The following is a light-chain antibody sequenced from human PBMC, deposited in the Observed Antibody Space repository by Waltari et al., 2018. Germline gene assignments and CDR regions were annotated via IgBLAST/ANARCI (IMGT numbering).Light chain of an antibody. J-gene: IGLJ1*01. CDR3: SSYISTTTPYV. V-gene: IGLV2-14*01. Sequence: QSVLTQPASVSGSPGQSITISCTGTSSDVGGYGFVSWYQQYPGKAPKLMIYEVTNRPSGVSNRFSGSKSGNTASLTISGLQAEDEADYYCSSYISTTTPYVFGSGTKVTVL. CDR2: EVT. CDR1: SSDVGGYGF.